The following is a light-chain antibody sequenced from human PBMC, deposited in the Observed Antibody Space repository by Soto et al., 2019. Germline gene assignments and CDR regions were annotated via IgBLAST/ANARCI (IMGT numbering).Light chain of an antibody. CDR2: DVS. Sequence: QSALTQPASVSGSPGQSITISCTGTSSDVGGYNYVSWYQQYPGKAPKVLIYDVSSRPSGVSNRFSGSKSGNTASLTISGLQVEDEADYYCSSYTTTSTRVVFGGGTKVTVL. CDR3: SSYTTTSTRVV. J-gene: IGLJ2*01. V-gene: IGLV2-14*03. CDR1: SSDVGGYNY.